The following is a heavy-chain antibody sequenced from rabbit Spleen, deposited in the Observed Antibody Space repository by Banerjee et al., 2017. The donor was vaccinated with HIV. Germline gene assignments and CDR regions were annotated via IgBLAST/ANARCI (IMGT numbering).Heavy chain of an antibody. CDR1: GVSLSDKDV. Sequence: EQLEESGGGLVKPEGSLTLTCKASGVSLSDKDVMCWVRQAPGKGLEWIACINIVTGKAVYARWAKGRFIITRTSSTTVTLQMTILTAEDTATYLCARSYSTYWYGVSLCGPGTLVTVS. V-gene: IGHV1S45*01. CDR2: INIVTGKA. J-gene: IGHJ4*01. D-gene: IGHD8-1*01. CDR3: ARSYSTYWYGVSL.